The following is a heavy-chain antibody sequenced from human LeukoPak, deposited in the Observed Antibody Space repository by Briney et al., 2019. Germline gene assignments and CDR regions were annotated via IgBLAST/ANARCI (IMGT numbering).Heavy chain of an antibody. V-gene: IGHV1-24*01. Sequence: ASVKVSCKVSGYTPTELSMHWVRQAPGKGLEWMGGFDPEDGETIYAQKFQGRVTITADKSTSTAYMELSSLRSEDTAVYYCARVQRGLHYYDSSPMGGNAFDTWGQGTMVTVSS. CDR3: ARVQRGLHYYDSSPMGGNAFDT. CDR1: GYTPTELS. J-gene: IGHJ3*02. CDR2: FDPEDGET. D-gene: IGHD3-22*01.